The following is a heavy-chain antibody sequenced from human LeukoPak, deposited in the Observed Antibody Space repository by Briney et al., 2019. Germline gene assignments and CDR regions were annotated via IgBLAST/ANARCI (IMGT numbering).Heavy chain of an antibody. CDR1: GGSFSGYY. J-gene: IGHJ4*02. Sequence: SETLSLTCAVYGGSFSGYYWSWIRQPPGKGLEWIVEINHSGSTNYNPSLKSRVTISVDTSKNQFSLKLSSVTAADTAVYYCARGHIVVVPAASCCNFDYWGQGTLVTVSS. CDR2: INHSGST. V-gene: IGHV4-34*01. D-gene: IGHD2-2*01. CDR3: ARGHIVVVPAASCCNFDY.